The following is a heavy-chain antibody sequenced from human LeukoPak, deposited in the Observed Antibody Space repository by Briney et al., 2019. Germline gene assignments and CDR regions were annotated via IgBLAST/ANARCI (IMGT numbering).Heavy chain of an antibody. D-gene: IGHD3-22*01. V-gene: IGHV4-61*01. CDR3: ARESYYDSSGYYDYYYGMDV. J-gene: IGHJ6*02. CDR2: IYYSGST. CDR1: GYSISSGYY. Sequence: SETLSLTCTVSGYSISSGYYWDWIRQPPGKGLEWIGYIYYSGSTNYNPSLKSRVTISVDTSKNQFSLKLSSVTAADTAVYYCARESYYDSSGYYDYYYGMDVWGQGTTVTVSS.